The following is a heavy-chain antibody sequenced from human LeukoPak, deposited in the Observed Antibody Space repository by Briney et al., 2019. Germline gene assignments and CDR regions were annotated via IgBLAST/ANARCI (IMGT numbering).Heavy chain of an antibody. CDR3: ARSEPPDIVVVPAAMTFDI. V-gene: IGHV4-59*01. J-gene: IGHJ3*02. D-gene: IGHD2-2*01. Sequence: PSETLSLTCTVSGGSISPYYWSWIRQSPGKGLEWIGYIDNSGSTSYNPSLKSRVSISVDTSKNQFSLKLSSVTAADTAVYYCARSEPPDIVVVPAAMTFDIWGQGTMVTVSS. CDR1: GGSISPYY. CDR2: IDNSGST.